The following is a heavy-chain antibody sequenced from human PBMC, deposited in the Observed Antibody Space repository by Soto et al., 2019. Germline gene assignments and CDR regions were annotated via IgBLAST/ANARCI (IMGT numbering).Heavy chain of an antibody. D-gene: IGHD1-26*01. V-gene: IGHV3-33*01. CDR3: ASGSYYYYYGMDV. J-gene: IGHJ6*02. CDR1: GFTFSSYG. CDR2: IWYDGSNK. Sequence: PGGSLRLSCAASGFTFSSYGMHWVRQAPGKGLEWVAVIWYDGSNKYYADSVKGRFTISRDNSKNTLYLQMNSLRAEDTAVYYCASGSYYYYYGMDVWGQGTTVTVSS.